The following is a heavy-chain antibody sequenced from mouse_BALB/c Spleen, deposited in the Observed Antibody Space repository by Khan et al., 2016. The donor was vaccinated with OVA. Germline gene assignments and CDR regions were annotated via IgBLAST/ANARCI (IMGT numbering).Heavy chain of an antibody. V-gene: IGHV1S34*01. CDR2: ISCYNGAT. D-gene: IGHD2-3*01. Sequence: LVKPGASVKISCKASGYPFTSYYIHWVKQSHGQSLEWIGFISCYNGATKYNQKFKGKAPLTVDPSSSTAYRQFNSQTSEDSAVYYCARDGYYYAMDYWGQGTSVTVSS. CDR1: GYPFTSYY. CDR3: ARDGYYYAMDY. J-gene: IGHJ4*01.